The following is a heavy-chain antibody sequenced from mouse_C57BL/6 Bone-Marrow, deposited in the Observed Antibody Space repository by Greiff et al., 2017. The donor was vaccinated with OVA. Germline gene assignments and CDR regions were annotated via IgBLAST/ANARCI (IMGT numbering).Heavy chain of an antibody. Sequence: QVQLQQSGAELARPGASVKLSCKASGYTFTSYGISWVKQRPGQGLEWIGAIYPRSGNTYYNEKFKGKATLTADKSSSTAYMELRSLTSEDSAVYFCARSRDCYAMDYWGQGTSVTVSS. CDR2: IYPRSGNT. D-gene: IGHD3-1*01. V-gene: IGHV1-81*01. J-gene: IGHJ4*01. CDR1: GYTFTSYG. CDR3: ARSRDCYAMDY.